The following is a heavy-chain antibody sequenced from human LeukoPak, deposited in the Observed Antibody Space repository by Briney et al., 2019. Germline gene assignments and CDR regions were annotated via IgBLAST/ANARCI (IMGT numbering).Heavy chain of an antibody. J-gene: IGHJ4*02. D-gene: IGHD6-13*01. CDR1: GGSISSYY. CDR2: IYTSGST. Sequence: SETLSLTCTVSGGSISSYYWSWIWQPAGKGLEWIGRIYTSGSTNYNPSLKSRVTMSVDTSKNQFSLKLSSVTAADTAVYYCASTGYSSSWYYFDYWGQGTLVTVSS. CDR3: ASTGYSSSWYYFDY. V-gene: IGHV4-4*07.